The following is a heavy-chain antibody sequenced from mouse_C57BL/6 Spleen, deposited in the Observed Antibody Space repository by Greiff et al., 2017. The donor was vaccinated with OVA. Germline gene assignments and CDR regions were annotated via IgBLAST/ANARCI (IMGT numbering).Heavy chain of an antibody. D-gene: IGHD4-1*01. CDR1: GFTFSDAW. J-gene: IGHJ1*03. Sequence: EVQLVESGGGLVQPGGSMKLSCAASGFTFSDAWMDWVRQSPEKGLEWVAEIRNKANNHATYYAESVKGRFTISRDDSKSSVYLQMNSLRAEDTGIYYCTTPNWDENWYFDVWGTGTTVTVSS. CDR2: IRNKANNHAT. CDR3: TTPNWDENWYFDV. V-gene: IGHV6-6*01.